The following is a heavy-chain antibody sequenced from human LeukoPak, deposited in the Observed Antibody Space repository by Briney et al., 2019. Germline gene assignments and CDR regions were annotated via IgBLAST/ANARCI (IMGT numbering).Heavy chain of an antibody. CDR2: TYFRYKWDT. V-gene: IGHV6-1*01. CDR3: ARGTAAPGFDF. J-gene: IGHJ5*01. Sequence: QTLSLTCALSGDILSRNSAVWKWGRQSRSRGLEWLGGTYFRYKWDTNYALSVKSPVTITADTSKNQISLQLNSVTPEDTAVYYCARGTAAPGFDFWGQGTLVTVSS. CDR1: GDILSRNSAV. D-gene: IGHD6-13*01.